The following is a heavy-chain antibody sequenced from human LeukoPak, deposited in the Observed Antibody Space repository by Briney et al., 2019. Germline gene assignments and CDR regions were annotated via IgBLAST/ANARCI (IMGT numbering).Heavy chain of an antibody. D-gene: IGHD4-17*01. V-gene: IGHV3-53*01. CDR1: GFTVSSNY. Sequence: PGGSLRLSCAASGFTVSSNYMSWVRQAPGKGLGWVSVIYSGGSTYYADSVKGRFTISRDNSKNTLYLQMNSLRAEDTAVYYCASPGKMTTVNHGLPYYYYGMDVWGQGTTVTVSS. J-gene: IGHJ6*02. CDR2: IYSGGST. CDR3: ASPGKMTTVNHGLPYYYYGMDV.